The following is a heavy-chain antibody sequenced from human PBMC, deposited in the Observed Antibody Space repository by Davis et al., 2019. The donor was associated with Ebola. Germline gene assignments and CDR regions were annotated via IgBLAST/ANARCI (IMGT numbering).Heavy chain of an antibody. CDR3: AALFSGSYLAYVDV. D-gene: IGHD1-26*01. V-gene: IGHV4-61*08. CDR2: VYNRGST. Sequence: MPSETLSLTCTVASGSVSSNVYSWNWIRQSPEKGLEWIGYVYNRGSTNYNPSLNSRVTISKDTSRNQFSLELRSVTVADTAVYYCAALFSGSYLAYVDVWGKGTTVTVS. CDR1: SGSVSSNVYS. J-gene: IGHJ6*03.